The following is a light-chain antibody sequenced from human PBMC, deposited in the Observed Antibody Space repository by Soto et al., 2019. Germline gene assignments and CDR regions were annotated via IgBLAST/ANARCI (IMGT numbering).Light chain of an antibody. Sequence: EIVLKQSPGTLSLSPGERATLSCRASQSVNNYLAWYQQKPGQAPRLLIYDASNRATGIPARFSGSGSGTDFTLNISSLQPEDFAVYYCQQRGNWPWLTFGGGTRVEIK. CDR2: DAS. J-gene: IGKJ4*01. CDR1: QSVNNY. CDR3: QQRGNWPWLT. V-gene: IGKV3-11*01.